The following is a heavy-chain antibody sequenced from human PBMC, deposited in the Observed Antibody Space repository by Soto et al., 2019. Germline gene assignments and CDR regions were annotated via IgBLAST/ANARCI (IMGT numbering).Heavy chain of an antibody. CDR1: GGSISSGGYY. D-gene: IGHD6-19*01. V-gene: IGHV4-31*03. Sequence: PSETLSLTCTVSGGSISSGGYYWSWIRQHPGKGLEWIGYIYYSGSTYYNPSPKSRVTISVDTSKNQFSLKLSSVTAADTAVYYCARDVGRQWLLQYMDVWGQGTTVTVSS. CDR3: ARDVGRQWLLQYMDV. J-gene: IGHJ6*02. CDR2: IYYSGST.